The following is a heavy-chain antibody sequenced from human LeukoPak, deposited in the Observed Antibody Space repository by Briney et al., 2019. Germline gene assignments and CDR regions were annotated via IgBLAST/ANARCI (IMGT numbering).Heavy chain of an antibody. CDR3: ARHLYGGKSGVDY. CDR1: GYSFATYW. Sequence: GESLQISCKGSGYSFATYWIGWVRPMPGKGLEWMGIIYPGDSDTRYSPSFQGQVTISADKSISTAYLQWSSLKASDTAMYYCARHLYGGKSGVDYWGQGTLVTVSS. CDR2: IYPGDSDT. J-gene: IGHJ4*02. V-gene: IGHV5-51*01. D-gene: IGHD4-23*01.